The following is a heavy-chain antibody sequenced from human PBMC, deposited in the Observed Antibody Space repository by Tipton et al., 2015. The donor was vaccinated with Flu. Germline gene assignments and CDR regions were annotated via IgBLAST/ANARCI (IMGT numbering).Heavy chain of an antibody. J-gene: IGHJ5*02. D-gene: IGHD3-10*01. Sequence: LRLSCSVSGGSISSSYWSWFRQSPGKGLEWIGYIYYSGTANYNANLKSRVTISIDTSRKQFSLKLTSVTAADTAVYYCARALVRGIIVTHGFDTWGQGTLVTVSS. CDR1: GGSISSSY. V-gene: IGHV4-59*01. CDR3: ARALVRGIIVTHGFDT. CDR2: IYYSGTA.